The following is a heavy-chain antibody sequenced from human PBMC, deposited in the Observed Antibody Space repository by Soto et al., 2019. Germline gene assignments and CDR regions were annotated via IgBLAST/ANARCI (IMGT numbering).Heavy chain of an antibody. D-gene: IGHD1-26*01. CDR2: ISTYNGDT. V-gene: IGHV1-18*01. Sequence: GPEVKKPGASVKVSCEASGYTFTTPGISWVRQAPGQGLEWMGWISTYNGDTNSAQKFQGRVTMTADTSTGTVYMELMSLKSDDTAVYYCARQGSWPYYYYGLDVWGQGTTVTVSS. J-gene: IGHJ6*02. CDR1: GYTFTTPG. CDR3: ARQGSWPYYYYGLDV.